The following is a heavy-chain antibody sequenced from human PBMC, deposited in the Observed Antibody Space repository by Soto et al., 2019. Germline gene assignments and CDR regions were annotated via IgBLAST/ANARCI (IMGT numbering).Heavy chain of an antibody. D-gene: IGHD5-12*01. Sequence: GGSLRISCAASGFTFSTYGMHWVRQAPGKGLEWVAVISYEGSKKYYADSVKGRFTISRDNSKGTLYLQMSSLRTEDTAVYYCAKDFSRRGYSAFDSWGQGTLVTVSS. CDR2: ISYEGSKK. CDR3: AKDFSRRGYSAFDS. V-gene: IGHV3-30*18. CDR1: GFTFSTYG. J-gene: IGHJ4*02.